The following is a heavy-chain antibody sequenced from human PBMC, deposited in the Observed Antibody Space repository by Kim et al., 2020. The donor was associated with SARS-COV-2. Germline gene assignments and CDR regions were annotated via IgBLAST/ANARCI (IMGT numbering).Heavy chain of an antibody. J-gene: IGHJ6*02. CDR1: GGYLNTYY. CDR3: STGPSTYYYYGLDV. CDR2: INHSGNT. Sequence: SETLSLTCAVYGGYLNTYYWSWIRQTPGKGLEWIGEINHSGNTKYNPSLKSRVTTLVDTSKNQFSLKLNSVTAADTAVYYCSTGPSTYYYYGLDVCGQG. V-gene: IGHV4-34*01.